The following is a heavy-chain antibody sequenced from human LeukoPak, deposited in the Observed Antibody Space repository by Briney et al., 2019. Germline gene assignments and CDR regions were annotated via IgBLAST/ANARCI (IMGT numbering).Heavy chain of an antibody. CDR1: GFTFSSYR. CDR3: ARDKDTAILFFDY. V-gene: IGHV3-21*01. CDR2: TSSSSSYI. J-gene: IGHJ4*02. D-gene: IGHD5-18*01. Sequence: PGDPVTLSRAASGFTFSSYRVNEVGQGPEEGVVWVSSTSSSSSYIYSADSVKGRFTISRDNAKNSLYLQMNSLRAEHTAVYYCARDKDTAILFFDYWGQGTLVTVSS.